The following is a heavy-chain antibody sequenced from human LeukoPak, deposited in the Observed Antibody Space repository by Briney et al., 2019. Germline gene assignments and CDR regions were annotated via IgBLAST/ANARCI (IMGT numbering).Heavy chain of an antibody. Sequence: SESLSLTCTVSGCSISSYYWSWIRQPPGKGLEWMGNIYYDGSTNYNPSLKNRVTISVDTSKNQFSLKLSSVTATDTAVYYCARRNLHPNLQPRRDAFDIWGEGTMVTVST. CDR3: ARRNLHPNLQPRRDAFDI. D-gene: IGHD1-1*01. CDR2: IYYDGST. J-gene: IGHJ3*02. CDR1: GCSISSYY. V-gene: IGHV4-59*08.